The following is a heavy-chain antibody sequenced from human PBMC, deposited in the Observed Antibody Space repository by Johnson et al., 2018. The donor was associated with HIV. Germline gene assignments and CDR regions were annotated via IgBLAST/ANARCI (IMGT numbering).Heavy chain of an antibody. J-gene: IGHJ3*02. D-gene: IGHD6-13*01. CDR2: LYSGGST. Sequence: VQLVESWGGLVQPGGSLRLSCAASGFTVSSNYMSWVRQAPGKGLEWVSVLYSGGSTYYADSVKGRFTISRDNSKNTLYLQMNSLRAEDTAVYYCARDHIAAALGAFDIWGQGTMVTVSS. CDR1: GFTVSSNY. V-gene: IGHV3-66*01. CDR3: ARDHIAAALGAFDI.